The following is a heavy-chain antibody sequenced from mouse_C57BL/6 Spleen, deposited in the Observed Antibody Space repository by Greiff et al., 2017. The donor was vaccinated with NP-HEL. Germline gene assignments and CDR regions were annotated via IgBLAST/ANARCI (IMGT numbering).Heavy chain of an antibody. Sequence: EVQVVESGEGLVKPGGSLKLSCAASGFTFSSYAMSWVRQTPEKRLEWVAYISSGGDYIYYADTVKGRFTISRDNARNTLYLQMSSLKSEDTAMYYCTRGRDYGNYGTYYYAMDYWGQGTSVTVSS. D-gene: IGHD2-1*01. V-gene: IGHV5-9-1*02. CDR3: TRGRDYGNYGTYYYAMDY. CDR1: GFTFSSYA. CDR2: ISSGGDYI. J-gene: IGHJ4*01.